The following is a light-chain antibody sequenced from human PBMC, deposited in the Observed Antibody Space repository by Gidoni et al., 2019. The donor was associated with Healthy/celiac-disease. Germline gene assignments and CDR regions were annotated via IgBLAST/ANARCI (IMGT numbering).Light chain of an antibody. CDR1: QRISSY. V-gene: IGKV1-39*01. J-gene: IGKJ2*01. CDR3: QQNYSTPRT. Sequence: DIQMTQSPSSLSASVGDRVTITCRASQRISSYLNWYQQKPGKAPKLLIYAASRLQSGVPSRFSGSGSGTDFTLTSSSLQPEDFATYYCQQNYSTPRTFGQGTKLEIK. CDR2: AAS.